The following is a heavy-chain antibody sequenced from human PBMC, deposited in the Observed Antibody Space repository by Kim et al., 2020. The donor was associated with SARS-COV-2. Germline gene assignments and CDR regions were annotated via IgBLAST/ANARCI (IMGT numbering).Heavy chain of an antibody. V-gene: IGHV3-30*18. D-gene: IGHD5-18*01. CDR3: AKDTRKNSYGYVYYYYGMDV. CDR2: ISYDGSNK. Sequence: GGSLRLSCAASGFTFSSYGMHWVRQAPGKGLEWVAVISYDGSNKYYADSVKGRFTISRDNSKNTLYLQMNSLRAEDTAVYYCAKDTRKNSYGYVYYYYGMDVWGQGTTVTVSS. CDR1: GFTFSSYG. J-gene: IGHJ6*02.